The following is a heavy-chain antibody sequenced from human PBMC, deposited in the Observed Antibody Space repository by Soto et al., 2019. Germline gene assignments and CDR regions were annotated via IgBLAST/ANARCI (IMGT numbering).Heavy chain of an antibody. CDR3: AREIGAGLGSYYGMDV. V-gene: IGHV4-34*01. J-gene: IGHJ6*02. Sequence: PSETLSLTCAVYGGSFSGYYWSWIRQPPGKGLEWIGEINHSGSTNYNPSHKSRVTISVDTSKNQFSLKLSSVTAADTAVYYCAREIGAGLGSYYGMDVWGQGTTVTVSS. CDR1: GGSFSGYY. CDR2: INHSGST. D-gene: IGHD6-13*01.